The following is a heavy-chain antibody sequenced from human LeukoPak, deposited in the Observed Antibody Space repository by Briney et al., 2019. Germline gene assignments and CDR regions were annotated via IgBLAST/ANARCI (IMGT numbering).Heavy chain of an antibody. CDR2: FDPEDGET. J-gene: IGHJ4*02. CDR3: ATVTYDSSGYYIPLDY. CDR1: GYTLTELS. V-gene: IGHV1-24*01. Sequence: APVKVSCKVSGYTLTELSMHWVRQAPGKGLEWMGGFDPEDGETIYAQKFQGRVTMTEDTSTDTAYMELSSLRSEDTAVYYCATVTYDSSGYYIPLDYWGQGTLVTVSS. D-gene: IGHD3-22*01.